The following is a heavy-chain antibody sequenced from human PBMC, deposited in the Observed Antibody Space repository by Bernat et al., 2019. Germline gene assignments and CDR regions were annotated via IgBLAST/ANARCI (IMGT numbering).Heavy chain of an antibody. CDR1: GFTFSSYG. D-gene: IGHD1-26*01. V-gene: IGHV3-30*18. Sequence: VQLVESGGGVVQPGRSLRLSCAASGFTFSSYGMHWVRQAPGKGLEWVAVISYDGSKNYDADSVKGRFTISRDNSKNTLYLQMNSLRAEDTAVYYCAKGSRGSYTVYFDYWGQGTLVTVSA. CDR2: ISYDGSKN. J-gene: IGHJ4*02. CDR3: AKGSRGSYTVYFDY.